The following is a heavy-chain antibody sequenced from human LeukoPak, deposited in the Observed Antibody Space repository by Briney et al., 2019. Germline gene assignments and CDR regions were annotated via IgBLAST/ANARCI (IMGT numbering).Heavy chain of an antibody. CDR1: GYTFTKYG. V-gene: IGHV1-18*01. D-gene: IGHD3-22*01. CDR2: ISVYDGNT. J-gene: IGHJ4*02. CDR3: VRARGDRSGYYRY. Sequence: EASVKVSCKTSGYTFTKYGISWVRQAPGQGPEWMGWISVYDGNTNYAQKLQDRLTLTTDTSTDTAHMELRSLRSDDTAVYYCVRARGDRSGYYRYWGQRTLVTVSS.